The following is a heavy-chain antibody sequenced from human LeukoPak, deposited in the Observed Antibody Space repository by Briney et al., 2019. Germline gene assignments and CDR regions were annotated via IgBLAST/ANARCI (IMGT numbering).Heavy chain of an antibody. V-gene: IGHV3-30*01. CDR3: ARDGGYSGYDPHFDY. J-gene: IGHJ4*02. Sequence: GGSLRLSCAASGFTFSSYAMHWVRQAPGKGLEWVAVISYDGSNKYYVDSVKGRFTISRDNSKNTLSLQMNSLRAEDAAVYYCARDGGYSGYDPHFDYWGQGTLVTVSS. CDR2: ISYDGSNK. CDR1: GFTFSSYA. D-gene: IGHD5-12*01.